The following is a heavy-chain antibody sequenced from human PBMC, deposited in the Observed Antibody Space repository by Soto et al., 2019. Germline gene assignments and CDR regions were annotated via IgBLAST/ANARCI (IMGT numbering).Heavy chain of an antibody. CDR1: GGTFSSYG. Sequence: QVQLVQSGAEVKKPGSSVKVSCKASGGTFSSYGINWVRQAPGQGLEWMGGIIPFFGTANYAQNFQGRVTISADDCTSTAYLEVSSLRSEDTAVYYCARGDGGDYGDCYFDLWGRGTLVTVSS. CDR3: ARGDGGDYGDCYFDL. D-gene: IGHD4-17*01. CDR2: IIPFFGTA. J-gene: IGHJ2*01. V-gene: IGHV1-69*12.